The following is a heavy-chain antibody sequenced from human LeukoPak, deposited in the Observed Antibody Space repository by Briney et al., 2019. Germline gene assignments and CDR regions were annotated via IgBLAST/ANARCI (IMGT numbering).Heavy chain of an antibody. D-gene: IGHD4-17*01. CDR1: GDSINSGDYI. CDR3: TRGLTTDKIDY. Sequence: SETLSLTCIVSGDSINSGDYIWTWIRQPPGKGLEWIGRFLHGGSPSYNPSLQSRVTISADTSKNQFSLNLRSVTVADTAVYYCTRGLTTDKIDYWGQGTLVTVSS. V-gene: IGHV4-30-4*01. J-gene: IGHJ4*02. CDR2: FLHGGSP.